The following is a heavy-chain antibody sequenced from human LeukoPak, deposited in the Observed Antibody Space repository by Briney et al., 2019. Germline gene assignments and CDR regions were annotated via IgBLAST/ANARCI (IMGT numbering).Heavy chain of an antibody. J-gene: IGHJ6*02. CDR2: ISCDRSNK. CDR3: AKVPCHGTGVVTVSYYGMDV. V-gene: IGHV3-30*18. D-gene: IGHD3-3*01. Sequence: PGGSLRLSCAASGFTFCSYCVHWVRPAPGKGGEGVGVISCDRSNKYYAESVKGRFTISRDNSKNTLYLQMNSLRAEDTAVYYCAKVPCHGTGVVTVSYYGMDVWGQGTTVTVSS. CDR1: GFTFCSYC.